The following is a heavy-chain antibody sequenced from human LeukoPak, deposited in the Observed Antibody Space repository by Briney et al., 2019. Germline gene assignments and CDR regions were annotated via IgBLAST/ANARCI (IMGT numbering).Heavy chain of an antibody. Sequence: GRSLRLSCAASGFTFSSYGMHWVRQAPGKGLEWVAVISYDGSNKYYADSVKGRFTISRDNSKNTLYLQMNSLRAEDTSVYYCAKDRDIVVVPGGIRQELDYWGQGTLVTVSS. V-gene: IGHV3-30*18. CDR3: AKDRDIVVVPGGIRQELDY. J-gene: IGHJ4*02. CDR1: GFTFSSYG. CDR2: ISYDGSNK. D-gene: IGHD2-2*01.